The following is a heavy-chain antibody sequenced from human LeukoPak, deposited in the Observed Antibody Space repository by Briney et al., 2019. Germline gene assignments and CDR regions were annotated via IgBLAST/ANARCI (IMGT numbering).Heavy chain of an antibody. CDR2: ISSSGSTI. CDR1: GFTFSSYE. J-gene: IGHJ4*02. V-gene: IGHV3-48*03. CDR3: ARVWSSSGWEN. Sequence: GGSLRLSCAASGFTFSSYEMNWVRQAPGKGLEWVSYISSSGSTIYYADSVKGRSTISRDNAKNSLYLQMNSLRAEDTAVYYCARVWSSSGWENWGQGTLVTVSS. D-gene: IGHD6-19*01.